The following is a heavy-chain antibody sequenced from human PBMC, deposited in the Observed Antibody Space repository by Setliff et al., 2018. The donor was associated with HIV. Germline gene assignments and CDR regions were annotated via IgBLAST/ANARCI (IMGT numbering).Heavy chain of an antibody. J-gene: IGHJ3*02. Sequence: SETLSLTCTVSGGSFSSYHWSWIRHRAGKGLEWIGHIYASGSTKYNPSLESRVTMSVDTSRTQFSLKLRSVTAADTAVYYCVRCSNRNYVTNAFDIWGQGTTVTVS. D-gene: IGHD1-7*01. CDR1: GGSFSSYH. V-gene: IGHV4-4*07. CDR2: IYASGST. CDR3: VRCSNRNYVTNAFDI.